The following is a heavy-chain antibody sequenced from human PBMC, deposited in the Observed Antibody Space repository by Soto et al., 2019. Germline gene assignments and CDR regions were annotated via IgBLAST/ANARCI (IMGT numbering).Heavy chain of an antibody. CDR2: IIPIFGTA. J-gene: IGHJ6*02. CDR3: ARDKVGYYDSSGYYRVSVPLDYHYGMDV. CDR1: GGTFSSYA. Sequence: QVQLVQSGAEVKKPGSSVKVSCKASGGTFSSYAISWVRQAPGQGLEWMGGIIPIFGTANYAQKFQGRVTITADESTSTAYMELSSLRSEDTAVYYCARDKVGYYDSSGYYRVSVPLDYHYGMDVWAQGTTVTVSS. V-gene: IGHV1-69*01. D-gene: IGHD3-22*01.